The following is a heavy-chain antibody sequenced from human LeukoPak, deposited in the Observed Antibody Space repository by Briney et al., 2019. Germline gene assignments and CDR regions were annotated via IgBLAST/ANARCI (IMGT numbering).Heavy chain of an antibody. J-gene: IGHJ4*02. CDR1: GGSISSYY. CDR3: ARELTPVAGYDY. V-gene: IGHV4-4*07. Sequence: SETLSLTWTVAGGSISSYYWSWIRQPAGKGLEWIGRIYTSGSTNYNPSLKSRVTMSVDTSKNQFSLKLSSVTAADTAVYYCARELTPVAGYDYWGQGTLVTVSS. CDR2: IYTSGST. D-gene: IGHD6-19*01.